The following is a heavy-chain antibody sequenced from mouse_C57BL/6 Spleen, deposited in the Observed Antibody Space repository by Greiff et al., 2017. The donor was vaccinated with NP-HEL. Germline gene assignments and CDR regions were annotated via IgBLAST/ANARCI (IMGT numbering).Heavy chain of an antibody. CDR1: GYTFTSYW. D-gene: IGHD2-2*01. Sequence: QVQLQQPGAELVRPGSSVKLSCKASGYTFTSYWMDWVKQRPGQGLEWIGNIYPSDSETHYNQKFKDKATLTVDKSASTAYMQLSSLTSEDSAVYYGARLSYGYEGHAMDYWGQGTSVTVSS. J-gene: IGHJ4*01. CDR3: ARLSYGYEGHAMDY. V-gene: IGHV1-61*01. CDR2: IYPSDSET.